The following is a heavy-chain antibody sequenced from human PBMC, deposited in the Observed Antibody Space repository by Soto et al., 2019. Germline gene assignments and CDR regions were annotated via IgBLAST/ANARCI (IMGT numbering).Heavy chain of an antibody. CDR1: GFTLSGRS. D-gene: IGHD3-10*01. J-gene: IGHJ6*04. CDR2: IDNAGTDS. CDR3: ATGWFGPDV. V-gene: IGHV3-74*01. Sequence: EVQLVESGGGLVQPGGSLRLSCAASGFTLSGRSMHWVRQAPGKGLVWVSGIDNAGTDSTYADSVKGRFTSSRDNAKNMLYLQMNSLRVEDTAVYYCATGWFGPDVWGKETTVTVSS.